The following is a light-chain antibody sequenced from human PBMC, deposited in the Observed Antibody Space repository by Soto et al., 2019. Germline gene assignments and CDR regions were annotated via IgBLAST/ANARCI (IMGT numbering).Light chain of an antibody. CDR3: QQRSNWPLT. CDR2: DAS. J-gene: IGKJ4*01. V-gene: IGKV3-11*01. Sequence: EIGMKHSAVALSVYPGERTTLSCRASQSVSSNLAWYQQRPGQAPRLLIYDASNRATGIPARFSGSGSGTDFTLTISSLEPEDFAVYYCQQRSNWPLTFGGGTKVDIK. CDR1: QSVSSN.